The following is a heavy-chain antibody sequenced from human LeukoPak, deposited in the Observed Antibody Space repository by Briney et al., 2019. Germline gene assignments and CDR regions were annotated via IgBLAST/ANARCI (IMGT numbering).Heavy chain of an antibody. CDR3: ARDSPYYYDSSGYSSYFDY. Sequence: ASVKASCKASGGTFSSYAISWVRQAPGQGLEWMGWISAYNGNTNYAQKLQGRVTMTTDTSTSTAYMELRSLRSDDTAVYYCARDSPYYYDSSGYSSYFDYWGQGTLVTVSS. CDR2: ISAYNGNT. J-gene: IGHJ4*02. V-gene: IGHV1-18*01. CDR1: GGTFSSYA. D-gene: IGHD3-22*01.